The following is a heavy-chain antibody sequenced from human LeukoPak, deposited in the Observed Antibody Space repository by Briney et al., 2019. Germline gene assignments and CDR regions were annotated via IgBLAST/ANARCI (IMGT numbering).Heavy chain of an antibody. Sequence: PSETLSLTCTVSGGSISSYYWSWIRQPAGKGPEWIGRIYTSGSTNYNPSLKSRVTMSVDTSKNQFSLKLSSVTVADTAVYYSARTPMIAVAGTFDYSGQETLDTVSP. V-gene: IGHV4-4*07. CDR3: ARTPMIAVAGTFDY. J-gene: IGHJ4*02. CDR2: IYTSGST. D-gene: IGHD6-19*01. CDR1: GGSISSYY.